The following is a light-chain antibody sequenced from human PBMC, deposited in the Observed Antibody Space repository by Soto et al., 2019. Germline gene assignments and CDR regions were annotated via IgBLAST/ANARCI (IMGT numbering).Light chain of an antibody. CDR1: QDIRIS. V-gene: IGKV1-17*03. J-gene: IGKJ5*01. CDR3: LQHKAYPYT. Sequence: DMQMTQSPSAMSASVGDSVNVXXRASQDIRISLAWFQQRPGKVPKRXIYAASSLHSGVPSRFRGSGSGTEFTPTISGLQPEDFATYYCLQHKAYPYTFGQGTRLEIK. CDR2: AAS.